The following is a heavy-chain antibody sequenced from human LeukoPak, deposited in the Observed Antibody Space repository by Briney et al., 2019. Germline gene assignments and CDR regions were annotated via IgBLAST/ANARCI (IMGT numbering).Heavy chain of an antibody. V-gene: IGHV3-30-3*01. J-gene: IGHJ5*02. Sequence: PGRSLRLSCAASGFTFSSYAMHWVRQAPGKGLEWVAVISYDGSNKYYADSVKGRFTISRDNSKNTLYLQMNSLRADDTAIYYCARDRDLYPWGQGTLVTVSS. D-gene: IGHD5-24*01. CDR1: GFTFSSYA. CDR3: ARDRDLYP. CDR2: ISYDGSNK.